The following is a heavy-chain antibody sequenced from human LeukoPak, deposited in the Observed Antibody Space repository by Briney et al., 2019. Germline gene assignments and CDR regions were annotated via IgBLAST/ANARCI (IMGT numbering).Heavy chain of an antibody. Sequence: PGGSLRLSCAASEFTFSNYWMSWVREAPGKGLDWVAFIRYDGSNKYYADSVKSRFTISRDNSKNTLYLQMNSLRAEDTAVYYCAKDAIYHDPRKDIVVVVAATAPDYWGQGTLVTVSS. J-gene: IGHJ4*02. V-gene: IGHV3-30*02. CDR2: IRYDGSNK. CDR1: EFTFSNYW. D-gene: IGHD2-15*01. CDR3: AKDAIYHDPRKDIVVVVAATAPDY.